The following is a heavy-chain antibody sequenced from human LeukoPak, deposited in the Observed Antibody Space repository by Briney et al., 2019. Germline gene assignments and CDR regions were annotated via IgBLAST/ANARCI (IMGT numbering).Heavy chain of an antibody. CDR2: IKEYGSQT. CDR1: GFIFGTYW. D-gene: IGHD3/OR15-3a*01. V-gene: IGHV3-7*01. CDR3: ARVLNYDRGDFYRHFDY. Sequence: GGAVRLSCAASGFIFGTYWMNGVGQAQGRGGEGVAQIKEYGSQTHYVDSLKGRFIISRDNAKNSLYLQMNSLRAEDTAVYYCARVLNYDRGDFYRHFDYWGQGTLVTVSS. J-gene: IGHJ4*02.